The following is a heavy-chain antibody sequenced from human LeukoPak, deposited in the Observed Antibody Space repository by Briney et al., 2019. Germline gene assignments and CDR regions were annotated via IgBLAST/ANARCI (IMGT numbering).Heavy chain of an antibody. Sequence: SQTLSLTCTVSDGSISSGGYYWSWIRQPPGKGLEWIGYIYHSGSTYYNPSLKSRVTISVDRSKNQFSLKLSSVTAADTAVYYCARDLEYSSSHWFDPWGQGTLVTVSS. J-gene: IGHJ5*02. CDR3: ARDLEYSSSHWFDP. CDR2: IYHSGST. V-gene: IGHV4-30-2*01. CDR1: DGSISSGGYY. D-gene: IGHD6-6*01.